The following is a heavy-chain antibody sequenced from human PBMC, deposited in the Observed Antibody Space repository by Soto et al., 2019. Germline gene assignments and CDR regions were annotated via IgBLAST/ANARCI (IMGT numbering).Heavy chain of an antibody. J-gene: IGHJ5*02. D-gene: IGHD2-2*01. CDR3: ARGGYCSSTSCQLAHWFDP. V-gene: IGHV4-34*01. Sequence: TCAVYGGSFSGYYWSWIRQPPGKGLEWIGEINHSGSTNYNPSLKSRVTISVDTSKNQFSLKLSSVTAADTAVYYCARGGYCSSTSCQLAHWFDPWGQGTLVTVSS. CDR2: INHSGST. CDR1: GGSFSGYY.